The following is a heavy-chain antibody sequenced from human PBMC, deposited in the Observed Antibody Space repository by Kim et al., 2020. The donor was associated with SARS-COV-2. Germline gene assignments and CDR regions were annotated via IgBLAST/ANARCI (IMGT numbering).Heavy chain of an antibody. D-gene: IGHD6-13*01. J-gene: IGHJ3*02. CDR3: AKTHKYSSSWYGFAFDI. Sequence: LKSRVTISVDTSKNQFALKLSSVTAADTAVYYCAKTHKYSSSWYGFAFDIWGQGTMVTVSS. V-gene: IGHV4-34*01.